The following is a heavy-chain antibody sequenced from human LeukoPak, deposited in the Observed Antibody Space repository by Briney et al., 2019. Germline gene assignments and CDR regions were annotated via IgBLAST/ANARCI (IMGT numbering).Heavy chain of an antibody. CDR3: ANLAAARNYYGMDV. V-gene: IGHV3-30*18. D-gene: IGHD6-13*01. CDR2: ISYDGSNK. Sequence: GGSLRLSCAASGFTFSSYGMHWVRQAPGKGLEWVAVISYDGSNKYYADSVKGRFTISRDNSKNTLYLQMNSLRAEDTAVYYCANLAAARNYYGMDVWGQGTTVTVSS. J-gene: IGHJ6*02. CDR1: GFTFSSYG.